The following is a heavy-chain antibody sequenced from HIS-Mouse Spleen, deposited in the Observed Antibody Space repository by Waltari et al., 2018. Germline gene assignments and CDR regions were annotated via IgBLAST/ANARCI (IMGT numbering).Heavy chain of an antibody. CDR1: GGSISSSSYY. J-gene: IGHJ2*01. Sequence: QLQLQESGPGLVKPSETLSLTCTVSGGSISSSSYYWGWIRQPPGKGLEWIGSIYYSRSTYYNPSRKSRVTISVDTSKNQFSLKRSYVTAADTAVYYCAREIPYSSSWYDWYFDLWGRGTLVTVSS. D-gene: IGHD6-13*01. V-gene: IGHV4-39*07. CDR3: AREIPYSSSWYDWYFDL. CDR2: IYYSRST.